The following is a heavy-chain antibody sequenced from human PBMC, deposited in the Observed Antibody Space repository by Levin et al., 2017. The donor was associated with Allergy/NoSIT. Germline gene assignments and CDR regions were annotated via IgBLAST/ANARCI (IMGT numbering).Heavy chain of an antibody. D-gene: IGHD3-9*01. Sequence: SGESLKISCAASGFTFPNCGMHWVRQAPGKGLEWVAIISLDGRKEYYGDSVKGRFTISRDNSKNTLFMQMNSLRVEDTAIYYCVREFWYDTLNGPPGDDGSDLWGQGTMVTVSS. CDR2: ISLDGRKE. CDR1: GFTFPNCG. CDR3: VREFWYDTLNGPPGDDGSDL. V-gene: IGHV3-33*01. J-gene: IGHJ3*01.